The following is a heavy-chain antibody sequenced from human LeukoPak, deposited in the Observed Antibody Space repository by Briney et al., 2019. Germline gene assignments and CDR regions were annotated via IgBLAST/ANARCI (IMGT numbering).Heavy chain of an antibody. CDR1: GYTFTSYY. J-gene: IGHJ6*04. V-gene: IGHV1-46*01. Sequence: ASVKVSCKASGYTFTSYYMHWVRQAPGQGLEWMGIINPSGGSTSYAQKFQGRVTMTRDTSTSTVYMELSSPRSEDTAVYYCARGEAVAGMYYGMDVWGKGTTVTVSS. CDR2: INPSGGST. D-gene: IGHD6-19*01. CDR3: ARGEAVAGMYYGMDV.